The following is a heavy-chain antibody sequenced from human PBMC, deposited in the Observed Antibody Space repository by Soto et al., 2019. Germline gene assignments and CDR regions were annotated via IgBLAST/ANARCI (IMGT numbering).Heavy chain of an antibody. J-gene: IGHJ3*02. D-gene: IGHD3-22*01. V-gene: IGHV4-61*05. CDR3: ASHLLLYYYDSSGYYLRDAFDI. Sequence: SETLSLTCTVSGGSVNSTNSCWGWLRQPPGQGLEWIGYIYYSGSTNYNPSLKSRVTISVDTSKNQFSLKLSSVTAADTAVYYCASHLLLYYYDSSGYYLRDAFDIWGQGTMVTVSS. CDR2: IYYSGST. CDR1: GGSVNSTNSC.